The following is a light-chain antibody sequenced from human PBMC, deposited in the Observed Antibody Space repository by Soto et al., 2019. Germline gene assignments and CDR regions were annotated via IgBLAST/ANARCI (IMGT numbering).Light chain of an antibody. Sequence: EIVLTQSPATLSLSPGERATLSCRASQSVSSYLAWYQQKPGQAPRLLIHDASNRATGIPARFSGSGSGTDFTLTISSLESEDFAVYYCQQRSNLLTFGGGTKVEIK. CDR3: QQRSNLLT. CDR2: DAS. V-gene: IGKV3-11*01. J-gene: IGKJ4*01. CDR1: QSVSSY.